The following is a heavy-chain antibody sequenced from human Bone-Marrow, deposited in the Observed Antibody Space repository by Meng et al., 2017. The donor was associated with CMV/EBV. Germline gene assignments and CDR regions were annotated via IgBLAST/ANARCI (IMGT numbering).Heavy chain of an antibody. CDR2: ISAYNGNT. Sequence: ASVKVSCKASGYTFTSYGISWVRQAPGQGLEWMGWISAYNGNTNYAQKLQGRVTMTTDTSTSTAYMELRSLRSEDTAVYYCARARIEYSSSSGVGWFDPWGQGTLVTVSS. V-gene: IGHV1-18*01. D-gene: IGHD6-6*01. CDR1: GYTFTSYG. CDR3: ARARIEYSSSSGVGWFDP. J-gene: IGHJ5*02.